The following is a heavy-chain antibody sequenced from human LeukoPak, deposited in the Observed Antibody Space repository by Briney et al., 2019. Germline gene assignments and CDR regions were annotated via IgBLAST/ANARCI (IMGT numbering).Heavy chain of an antibody. CDR3: ASYFHYGDYASLWY. V-gene: IGHV3-23*01. CDR1: GFTFNTYA. J-gene: IGHJ4*02. Sequence: GGSLRLSCAASGFTFNTYAMSWVRQAPGKGLERVSSISENGESTYYADSVKGRFTISRDNSRNTLYLQMNSLRAEDTAVYYCASYFHYGDYASLWYWGQGTLVTVSS. CDR2: ISENGEST. D-gene: IGHD4-17*01.